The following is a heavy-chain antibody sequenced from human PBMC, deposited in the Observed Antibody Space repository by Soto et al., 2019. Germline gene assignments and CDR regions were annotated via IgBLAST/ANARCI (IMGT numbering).Heavy chain of an antibody. J-gene: IGHJ6*02. CDR1: GGSINNYY. V-gene: IGHV4-59*01. Sequence: QVHFQESGPGLVKPSETLSLTCTVSGGSINNYYCNWVRQPPGKGLEWIGSIHYSGTTHYNPSLESRVTISADRAKNQFAPKLNSGTAAGTSVYYCAGDTYGMDVWGQGTTVTVSS. CDR3: AGDTYGMDV. CDR2: IHYSGTT.